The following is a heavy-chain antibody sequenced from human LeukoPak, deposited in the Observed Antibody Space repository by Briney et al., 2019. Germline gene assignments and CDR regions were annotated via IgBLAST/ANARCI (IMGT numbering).Heavy chain of an antibody. CDR1: GFTISSYG. CDR2: IRYDGSYK. CDR3: AKDGGVRGPDYYYYMDV. Sequence: GGSLRLSCAASGFTISSYGMHWVRQAPGKGLEWVAFIRYDGSYKNYADSVKGRFTISRDISKSTLYLQMNSLRAADTAVYYCAKDGGVRGPDYYYYMDVWGKGTTVTISS. J-gene: IGHJ6*03. V-gene: IGHV3-30*02. D-gene: IGHD3-10*01.